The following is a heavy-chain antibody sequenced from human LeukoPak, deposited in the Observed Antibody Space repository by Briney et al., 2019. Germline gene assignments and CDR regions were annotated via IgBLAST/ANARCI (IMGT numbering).Heavy chain of an antibody. V-gene: IGHV1-69*13. J-gene: IGHJ5*02. Sequence: ASVKVSYKASGGTFSSYAISWVRQAPGQGLEWMGGIIPIFGTANYAQKFQGRVTITADESTSTAYMELSSLRSEDTAVYYCARVDREVVVPAAIGWFDPWGQGTLVTVSS. CDR3: ARVDREVVVPAAIGWFDP. CDR2: IIPIFGTA. CDR1: GGTFSSYA. D-gene: IGHD2-2*01.